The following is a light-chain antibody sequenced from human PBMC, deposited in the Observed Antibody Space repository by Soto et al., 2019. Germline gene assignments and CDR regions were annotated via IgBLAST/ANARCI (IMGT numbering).Light chain of an antibody. CDR2: GAS. CDR1: QSVSSNY. CDR3: QQYGSSPPT. Sequence: EIVLTQSPGTRSLSPGERATLSCRASQSVSSNYLAWYQRKPGQAPRLLIYGASSRAIDIPNRFSGSGSGTDFTLTITRLEPEYFAVYYCQQYGSSPPTFGQGTKVEI. V-gene: IGKV3-20*01. J-gene: IGKJ1*01.